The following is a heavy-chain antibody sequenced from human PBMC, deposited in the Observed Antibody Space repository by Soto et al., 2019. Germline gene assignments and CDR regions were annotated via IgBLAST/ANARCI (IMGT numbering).Heavy chain of an antibody. CDR1: GGTFSSYA. CDR2: IIPIFGTA. D-gene: IGHD3-22*01. J-gene: IGHJ5*02. V-gene: IGHV1-69*13. Sequence: SVKVSCKASGGTFSSYAISWVRQAPGQGLEWMGGIIPIFGTANYAQKFQGRVTITADESTSTAYMELSSLRSEDTAVYYCARGGGDYYDSSGHYTSPANCFDPWGQGALVTVSS. CDR3: ARGGGDYYDSSGHYTSPANCFDP.